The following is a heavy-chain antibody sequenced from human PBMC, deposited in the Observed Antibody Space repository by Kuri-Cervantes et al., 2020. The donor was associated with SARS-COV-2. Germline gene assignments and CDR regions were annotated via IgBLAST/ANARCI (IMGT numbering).Heavy chain of an antibody. CDR2: IYHSGST. CDR3: ARLRYCSSTSCWHFDY. Sequence: GSLRLSCAVSGYSISSGYYWGWIWQPPGKGLEWIGSIYHSGSTYYNPSLKSRVTKSVDTSKNQFSLKLSSVTAADTAVYYCARLRYCSSTSCWHFDYWGQGTLVTVSS. V-gene: IGHV4-38-2*01. CDR1: GYSISSGYY. D-gene: IGHD2-2*01. J-gene: IGHJ4*02.